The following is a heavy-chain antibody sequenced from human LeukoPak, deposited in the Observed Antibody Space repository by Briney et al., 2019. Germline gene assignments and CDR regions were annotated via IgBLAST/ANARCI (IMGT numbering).Heavy chain of an antibody. Sequence: PSETLSLTCAVSGGSISSSNWWSWIRQPPGKGLEWIGEINHSGSTNYNPSLKSRVTISVDTSKNQFSLKLSSVTAADTAVYYCARGGLWANYYYYYMDVWGKGTTVTVSS. V-gene: IGHV4-4*02. D-gene: IGHD3-10*01. CDR1: GGSISSSNW. J-gene: IGHJ6*03. CDR3: ARGGLWANYYYYYMDV. CDR2: INHSGST.